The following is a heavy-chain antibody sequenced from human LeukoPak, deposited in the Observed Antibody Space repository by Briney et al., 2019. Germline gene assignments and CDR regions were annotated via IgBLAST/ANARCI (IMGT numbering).Heavy chain of an antibody. V-gene: IGHV3-23*01. CDR3: AKVGTTVAKAFWFDP. D-gene: IGHD4-17*01. CDR1: GFTFSSYA. Sequence: HSGGSLRLSCAASGFTFSSYAMSWVRQAPGKGLEWVSVISGSGGSTYYGDSVKGRFTISRDNSKNTLYLQMNSLRAEDTAVYYCAKVGTTVAKAFWFDPWGQGTLVTVSS. J-gene: IGHJ5*02. CDR2: ISGSGGST.